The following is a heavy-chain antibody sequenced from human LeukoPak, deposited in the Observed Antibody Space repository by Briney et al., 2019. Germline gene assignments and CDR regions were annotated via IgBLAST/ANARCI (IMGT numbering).Heavy chain of an antibody. CDR3: ARRGGSGSYYSIGY. Sequence: SETLSLTCIVSGGSISSGGYYWSWIRQHPGKGLEWIGYIYYSGSTYYNPSLKSRVTISVDTSKNQFSLKLSSVTAADTAVYYCARRGGSGSYYSIGYWGQGTLVTVSS. CDR1: GGSISSGGYY. J-gene: IGHJ4*02. V-gene: IGHV4-31*03. D-gene: IGHD3-10*01. CDR2: IYYSGST.